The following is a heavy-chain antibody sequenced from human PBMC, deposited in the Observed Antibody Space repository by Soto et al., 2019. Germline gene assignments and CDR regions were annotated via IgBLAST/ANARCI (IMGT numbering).Heavy chain of an antibody. Sequence: QVQLVQSGAEVKKPGASVKVSCKASGYTFTGYYLHWVRQAPGQALEWMGRIHPNSGGTNYAQRFQGRVTMTRDTSITTVYMALSRLTSDDTAVYFCARLKDDFYFHHWGQGSLVTLSS. CDR2: IHPNSGGT. CDR3: ARLKDDFYFHH. D-gene: IGHD1-1*01. V-gene: IGHV1-2*06. CDR1: GYTFTGYY. J-gene: IGHJ4*02.